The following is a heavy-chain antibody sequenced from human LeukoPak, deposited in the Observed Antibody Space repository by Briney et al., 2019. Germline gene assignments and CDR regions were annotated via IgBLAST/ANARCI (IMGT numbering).Heavy chain of an antibody. J-gene: IGHJ5*02. Sequence: MTSETLSLTCTVSGGSISGYYWSWIRQPPGKGLEWIGYIYSSGTTNYNPSLKSQITISLDTSKNQFSLKLSSVTAADTAVYYCARDERHYYGDYVGWFDPWGQGTLVTVSS. D-gene: IGHD4-17*01. CDR2: IYSSGTT. V-gene: IGHV4-59*01. CDR3: ARDERHYYGDYVGWFDP. CDR1: GGSISGYY.